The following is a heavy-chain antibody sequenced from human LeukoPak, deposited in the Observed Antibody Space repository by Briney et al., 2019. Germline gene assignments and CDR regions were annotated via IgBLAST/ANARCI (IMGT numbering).Heavy chain of an antibody. D-gene: IGHD6-13*01. Sequence: SETLSLTCTVSGGSISSYYWGWIRQPPGKGLEWIGSIYYSGSTYYNPSLKSRVTISVDTSKNQFSLKLSSVTAADTAVYYCARDNWGSSWSSFDYWGQGTLVTVSS. V-gene: IGHV4-39*07. CDR3: ARDNWGSSWSSFDY. J-gene: IGHJ4*02. CDR2: IYYSGST. CDR1: GGSISSYY.